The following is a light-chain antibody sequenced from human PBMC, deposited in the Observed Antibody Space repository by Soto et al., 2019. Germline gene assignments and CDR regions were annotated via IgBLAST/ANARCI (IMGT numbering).Light chain of an antibody. J-gene: IGKJ2*01. CDR1: QSVLYSSNNKHF. V-gene: IGKV4-1*01. CDR3: QQYYTMYP. Sequence: DIVMTQSPDSLAVSLGERATINCKSSQSVLYSSNNKHFLGWYQQKPGQPPKQLIYWASTRESGVPDRFSGSRPGTEFTLTISSLQPDDFATYYCQQYYTMYPFGRGTKLEIK. CDR2: WAS.